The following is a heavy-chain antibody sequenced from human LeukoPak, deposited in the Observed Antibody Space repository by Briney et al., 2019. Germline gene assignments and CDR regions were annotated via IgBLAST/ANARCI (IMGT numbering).Heavy chain of an antibody. CDR2: VHHSGRT. CDR1: GASIFNYY. J-gene: IGHJ4*02. CDR3: ARLPRYGGYDHFDY. Sequence: SETLSLTCNVSGASIFNYYWSWIRQAPGKGLEWIGYVHHSGRTNSNPSLGSRVTISVDTSKNQFSLKLNSVTAADTAVYYCARLPRYGGYDHFDYWGQGILVIVSS. V-gene: IGHV4-59*12. D-gene: IGHD5-12*01.